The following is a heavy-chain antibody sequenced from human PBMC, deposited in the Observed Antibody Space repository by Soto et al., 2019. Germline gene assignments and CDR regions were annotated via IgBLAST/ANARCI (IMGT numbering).Heavy chain of an antibody. V-gene: IGHV1-69*13. D-gene: IGHD5-18*01. J-gene: IGHJ6*02. Sequence: ASVQVSCKASGGTFSSYAISWVRQAPGQGLEWMGGIIPIFGTANYAQKFQGRVTITADESTSTAYMELSSLRSEDTAVYYCAVRGYSYALRSYYGMDVWGQGTTVTVSS. CDR1: GGTFSSYA. CDR2: IIPIFGTA. CDR3: AVRGYSYALRSYYGMDV.